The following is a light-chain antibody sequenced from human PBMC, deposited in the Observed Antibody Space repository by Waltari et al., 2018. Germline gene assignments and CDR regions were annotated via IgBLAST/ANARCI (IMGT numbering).Light chain of an antibody. Sequence: IQLTRPPSSLPESLEARVPSTCRESQGIRNDLGWYQQKPGKAPKLLIYAASSLQSGVPSRFSGSGSGTDFTLTISSLQPEDFATYYCLQDYNYPRTFGQGTKVEIK. CDR1: QGIRND. CDR2: AAS. J-gene: IGKJ1*01. V-gene: IGKV1-6*01. CDR3: LQDYNYPRT.